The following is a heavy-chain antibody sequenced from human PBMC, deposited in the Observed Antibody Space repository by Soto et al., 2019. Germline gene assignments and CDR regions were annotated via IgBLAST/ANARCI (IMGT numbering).Heavy chain of an antibody. CDR1: GFTFSSYS. V-gene: IGHV3-48*01. CDR3: ARDGVAVLDY. D-gene: IGHD2-2*01. J-gene: IGHJ4*02. CDR2: ISSSSSTI. Sequence: PGGSLRLSCAASGFTFSSYSMNWVRQAPGKGLEWVSYISSSSSTIYYADSVRGRFTISRDNAKKSLYMQMKSLRAEDTAVEYYARDGVAVLDYWGKGTLVPVSP.